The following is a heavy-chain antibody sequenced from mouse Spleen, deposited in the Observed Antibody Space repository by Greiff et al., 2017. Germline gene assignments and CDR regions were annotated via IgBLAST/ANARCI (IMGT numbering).Heavy chain of an antibody. V-gene: IGHV1-7*01. CDR2: INPSSGYT. CDR1: GYTFTSYW. Sequence: QVQLQQSGAELAKPGASVKLSCKASGYTFTSYWMHWVKQRPGQGLEWIGYINPSSGYTKYNQKFKDKATLTADKSSSTAYMQLSSLTYEDSAVYYCARTETIYYDYAYAMDYWGQGTSVTVSS. CDR3: ARTETIYYDYAYAMDY. D-gene: IGHD2-4*01. J-gene: IGHJ4*01.